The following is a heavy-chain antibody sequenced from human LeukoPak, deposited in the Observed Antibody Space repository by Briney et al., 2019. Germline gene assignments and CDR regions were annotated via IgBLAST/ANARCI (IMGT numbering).Heavy chain of an antibody. D-gene: IGHD6-19*01. CDR3: ARGGLEEQWLVQYYFDY. V-gene: IGHV3-48*03. CDR2: ISSSGSTI. CDR1: GFTFSSYE. Sequence: GGSLRLSCAASGFTFSSYEMNWVRQAPGKGLEWVSYISSSGSTIYYADSVKGRFTISRDNAKNSLYLQMNSLRAEDAAVYYCARGGLEEQWLVQYYFDYWGQGTLVTVSS. J-gene: IGHJ4*02.